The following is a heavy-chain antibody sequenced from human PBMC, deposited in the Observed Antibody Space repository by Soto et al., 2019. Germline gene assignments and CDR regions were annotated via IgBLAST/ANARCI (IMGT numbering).Heavy chain of an antibody. J-gene: IGHJ4*02. Sequence: SVKVSCKASGGTFSSYTISWVRQAPGQGLEWMGRIIPILGIANYAQKFQGRVTITADKSTSTAYMELSSLTSEDTAVYYCAKEPSRRGGCFDYWGQGTLVTVSS. CDR1: GGTFSSYT. D-gene: IGHD6-19*01. CDR3: AKEPSRRGGCFDY. V-gene: IGHV1-69*04. CDR2: IIPILGIA.